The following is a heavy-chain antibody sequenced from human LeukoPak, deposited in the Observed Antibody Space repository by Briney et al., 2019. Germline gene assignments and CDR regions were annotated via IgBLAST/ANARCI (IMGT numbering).Heavy chain of an antibody. V-gene: IGHV4-34*01. D-gene: IGHD4-17*01. CDR1: GVSFDDYY. CDR2: INHSGYT. CDR3: TRMTTGHDY. J-gene: IGHJ4*02. Sequence: PSETLSLTCAVSGVSFDDYYWSWVRQTPGKGLEWLGEINHSGYTNDSPSLKSRVTLSIDMSNKQFSLNLRSVTVADAGIYYCTRMTTGHDYWGQGTLVTVSS.